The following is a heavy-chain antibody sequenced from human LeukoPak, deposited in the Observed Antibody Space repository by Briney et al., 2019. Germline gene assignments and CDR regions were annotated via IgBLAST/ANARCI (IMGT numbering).Heavy chain of an antibody. CDR1: GFTFTSYD. CDR3: ARIGASYDFWAGFYRYYMDV. CDR2: VNPKSGDT. D-gene: IGHD3-3*01. J-gene: IGHJ6*03. V-gene: IGHV1-8*03. Sequence: ASVKVSCKASGFTFTSYDINWVRQATGQGLEWMGRVNPKSGDTGYAQKFQGRVTITSNTSISTAYMELSSLRSGDTAVYYCARIGASYDFWAGFYRYYMDVWGKGTTVTVSS.